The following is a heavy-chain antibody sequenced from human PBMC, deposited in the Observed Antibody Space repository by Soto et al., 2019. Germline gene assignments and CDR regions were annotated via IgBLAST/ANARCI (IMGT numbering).Heavy chain of an antibody. CDR2: IAVGSGYT. D-gene: IGHD3-9*01. CDR1: GFTFTSSA. J-gene: IGHJ4*02. Sequence: SVKVSCKASGFTFTSSAFQWVRQARGQRLEWIGWIAVGSGYTNYAQRFQDRVTLTRDMSTATTYMELSRLTSEDTAIYYCARRHYDLLTGQRYHLDFWGPGTLVTVSS. CDR3: ARRHYDLLTGQRYHLDF. V-gene: IGHV1-58*01.